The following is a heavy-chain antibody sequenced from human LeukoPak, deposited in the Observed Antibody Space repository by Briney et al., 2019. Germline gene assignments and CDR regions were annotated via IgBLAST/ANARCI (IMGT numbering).Heavy chain of an antibody. Sequence: GGSLRLSCAASGFTFSDYYMSWIRQAPGKGLEWVSYISSSGSTIYYADSVKGRFTISRDNAKNSLYLQMNSLRAEDTAVYYCARGKTEGSSSWYSYYYYYYMDVWGKGTTVTVSS. CDR1: GFTFSDYY. CDR3: ARGKTEGSSSWYSYYYYYYMDV. V-gene: IGHV3-11*04. CDR2: ISSSGSTI. J-gene: IGHJ6*03. D-gene: IGHD6-13*01.